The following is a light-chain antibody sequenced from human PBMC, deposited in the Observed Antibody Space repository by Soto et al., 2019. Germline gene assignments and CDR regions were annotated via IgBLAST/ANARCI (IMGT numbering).Light chain of an antibody. CDR1: QSVSSY. Sequence: EICFTHSPATRSSSPGERASLACRASQSVSSYLLWYQQKPGQAPRLLIYDASNRATGIPARFSGSGSETDFTLTISSLEPEDFAVYYCQHRMNWPLTFGQGTRLEI. CDR2: DAS. CDR3: QHRMNWPLT. V-gene: IGKV3-11*01. J-gene: IGKJ5*01.